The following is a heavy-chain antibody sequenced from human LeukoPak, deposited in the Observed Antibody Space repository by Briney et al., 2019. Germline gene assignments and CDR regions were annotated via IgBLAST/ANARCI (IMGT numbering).Heavy chain of an antibody. V-gene: IGHV4-34*01. CDR3: ARGPRYDFWSGTRYYGMDV. Sequence: SETLSLTCAVYGGSFSGYYWSWIRQPPGKGLEWIGEINHSGSTNYNPSLKSRVTISVDTSMNQFSLKLSSVTAADTAVYYCARGPRYDFWSGTRYYGMDVWGQGTTVTVSS. CDR1: GGSFSGYY. CDR2: INHSGST. D-gene: IGHD3-3*01. J-gene: IGHJ6*02.